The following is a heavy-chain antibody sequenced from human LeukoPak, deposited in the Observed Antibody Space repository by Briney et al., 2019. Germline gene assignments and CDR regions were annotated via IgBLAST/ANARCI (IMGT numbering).Heavy chain of an antibody. CDR1: GGSISSSPNY. CDR2: IYYSGST. Sequence: SETLSLTCSVSGGSISSSPNYWGWIRQPPGKGLEWIGSIYYSGSTYYNPSLKSRVTISVDTSKNQFSLKLSSVTAAGTAVYYCASFAYSSGWYAVDYWGQGTLVTVSS. D-gene: IGHD6-19*01. CDR3: ASFAYSSGWYAVDY. J-gene: IGHJ4*02. V-gene: IGHV4-39*01.